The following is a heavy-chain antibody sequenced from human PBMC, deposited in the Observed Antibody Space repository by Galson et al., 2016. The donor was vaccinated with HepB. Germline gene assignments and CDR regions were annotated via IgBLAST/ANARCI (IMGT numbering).Heavy chain of an antibody. J-gene: IGHJ4*02. CDR3: ARGASPGFIDY. D-gene: IGHD3-16*01. V-gene: IGHV3-11*01. CDR2: SGSSGSPI. Sequence: SLRLSCAASGFIFSDNYMTWIRQAPGKGLGWISYSGSSGSPIYYADSVKGRFTISRDYAKSSLYLQMNSLRADDTAVYYCARGASPGFIDYWGRGTLVTVSS. CDR1: GFIFSDNY.